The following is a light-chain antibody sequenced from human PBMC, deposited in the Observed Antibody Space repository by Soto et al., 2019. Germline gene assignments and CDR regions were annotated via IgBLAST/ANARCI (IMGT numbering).Light chain of an antibody. CDR3: QSYDSRLSGSV. Sequence: QSALTQPPSVSGAPGQRVTISCTGSSSNIGAGYDVHWYQQLPGTAPKLLIYDNINRPSGAPDRFSGSKSGTSASLAITGLQAEDEADYYCQSYDSRLSGSVFGGGTKLTVL. CDR1: SSNIGAGYD. J-gene: IGLJ2*01. CDR2: DNI. V-gene: IGLV1-40*01.